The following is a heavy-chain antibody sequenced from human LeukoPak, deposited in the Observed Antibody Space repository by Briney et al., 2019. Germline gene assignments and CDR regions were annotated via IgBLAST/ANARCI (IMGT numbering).Heavy chain of an antibody. J-gene: IGHJ3*02. CDR2: ISSNGGST. D-gene: IGHD1-26*01. CDR3: ARAGELLGAFDI. Sequence: PGGSLRLSCAASGFTFSSYAMHWVRQAPGKGLEYVSAISSNGGSTYYANSVKGRFTISRDNSKNTLYLQMGSLRAEDMAVYYCARAGELLGAFDIWGQGTMVTVSS. V-gene: IGHV3-64*01. CDR1: GFTFSSYA.